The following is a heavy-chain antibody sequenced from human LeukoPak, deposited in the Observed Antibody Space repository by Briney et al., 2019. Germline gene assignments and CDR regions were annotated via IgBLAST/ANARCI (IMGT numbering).Heavy chain of an antibody. D-gene: IGHD6-19*01. CDR1: GFTFSSYW. CDR3: ARDLGSGWTTTFDY. Sequence: GGSLRLSCAASGFTFSSYWMSWVRQAPGKGLEWVSYISSSGSTIYYADSVKGRFTISRDNAKNSLYLQMNSLRAEDTAVYYCARDLGSGWTTTFDYWGQGTLVTVSS. J-gene: IGHJ4*02. V-gene: IGHV3-48*04. CDR2: ISSSGSTI.